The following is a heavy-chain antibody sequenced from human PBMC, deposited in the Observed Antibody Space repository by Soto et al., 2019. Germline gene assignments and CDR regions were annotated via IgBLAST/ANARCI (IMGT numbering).Heavy chain of an antibody. CDR2: ISWNSGSI. Sequence: GGSLRLSCAASGFTFDDYAMHWVRQAPGKGLEWVSGISWNSGSIGYADSVKGRFTISRDNAKNSLYLQMNSLRAEGTALYYCAKDSLEMATIRPLYFDYWGQGTLVTVSS. D-gene: IGHD5-12*01. CDR1: GFTFDDYA. J-gene: IGHJ4*02. V-gene: IGHV3-9*01. CDR3: AKDSLEMATIRPLYFDY.